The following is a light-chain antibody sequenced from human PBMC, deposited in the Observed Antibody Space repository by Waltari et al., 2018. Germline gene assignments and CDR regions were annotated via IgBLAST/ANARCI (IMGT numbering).Light chain of an antibody. J-gene: IGKJ2*01. CDR3: QQYHTWPRT. CDR2: GAS. CDR1: RSVRSN. V-gene: IGKV3-15*01. Sequence: EIMLTQSPGALSVSPGERATLSCRASRSVRSNLVWFQQKPGQTPRLLIYGASTRATDIPARFSGSGSETEFTLTISSMQSEDFAVYYCQQYHTWPRTFGQGTKLDIK.